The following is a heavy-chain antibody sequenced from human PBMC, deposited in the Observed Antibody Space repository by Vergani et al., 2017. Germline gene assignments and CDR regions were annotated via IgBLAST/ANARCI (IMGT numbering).Heavy chain of an antibody. Sequence: QMQLQESGPGLVKPSETLSLSCTVSGDSISTSSYAWGWIRQPPGKTLEWIGTVFYGGRTSYNPSLKSRVTLSLDTSKKRISLHLASVTAADTAVYYCAKDISVLRPSSKTGFDYWGQGTLVTVSS. J-gene: IGHJ4*02. CDR3: AKDISVLRPSSKTGFDY. CDR2: VFYGGRT. V-gene: IGHV4-39*02. D-gene: IGHD2-8*02. CDR1: GDSISTSSYA.